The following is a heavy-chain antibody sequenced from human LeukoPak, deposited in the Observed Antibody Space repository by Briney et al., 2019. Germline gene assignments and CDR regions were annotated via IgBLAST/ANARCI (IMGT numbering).Heavy chain of an antibody. Sequence: SVKASCKASGFTFTSSAVQWVRQARGQRLEWIGWIVVGSGNTNYAQKFQERVTITRDMSTSTAYMELSSLRSEDTAVYYCARDDGSGSYSSYNWFDPWGQGTLVTVSS. CDR2: IVVGSGNT. J-gene: IGHJ5*02. CDR1: GFTFTSSA. D-gene: IGHD3-10*01. V-gene: IGHV1-58*01. CDR3: ARDDGSGSYSSYNWFDP.